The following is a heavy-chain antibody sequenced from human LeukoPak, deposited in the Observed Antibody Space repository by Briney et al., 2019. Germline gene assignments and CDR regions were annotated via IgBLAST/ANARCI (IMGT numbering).Heavy chain of an antibody. CDR2: INPNSGGT. CDR1: GYTFNSHG. Sequence: ASVKVSCKASGYTFNSHGISWVRQAPGQGLEWMGWINPNSGGTNYAQKFQGRVTMTRDTSISTAYMELSRLRSDDTAVYYCARDYICSGGSCYYYYMDVWGKGTTVTVSS. V-gene: IGHV1-2*02. CDR3: ARDYICSGGSCYYYYMDV. J-gene: IGHJ6*03. D-gene: IGHD2-15*01.